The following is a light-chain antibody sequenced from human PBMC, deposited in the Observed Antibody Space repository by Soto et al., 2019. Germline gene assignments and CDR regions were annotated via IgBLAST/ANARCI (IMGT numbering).Light chain of an antibody. CDR2: DVS. CDR1: SSDVGGYNY. V-gene: IGLV2-11*01. CDR3: CSYAGSYTYV. J-gene: IGLJ1*01. Sequence: QSVLTQPRSVSGSPXXSXTISCTGTSSDVGGYNYVSWYQQHPGKAPKLMIYDVSKRPSGVPDRFSGSKSGNTASLTISGLQAEDEADYYCCSYAGSYTYVFGTGTKLTVL.